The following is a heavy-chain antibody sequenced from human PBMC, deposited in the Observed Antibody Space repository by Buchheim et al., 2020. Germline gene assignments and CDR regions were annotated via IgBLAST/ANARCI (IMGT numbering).Heavy chain of an antibody. V-gene: IGHV1-3*01. CDR2: INAGSGNT. CDR3: AREAYYDFWSGSSYFDY. Sequence: QVQLAQSGAEVKKPGASVKVSCKASGYTFSSYGMHWVRQAPGQRLEWMGWINAGSGNTKYSQKFQGRVTFTRDTSASTPYMELSRLRSEDTGVYYCAREAYYDFWSGSSYFDYWGQGTL. CDR1: GYTFSSYG. D-gene: IGHD3-3*01. J-gene: IGHJ4*02.